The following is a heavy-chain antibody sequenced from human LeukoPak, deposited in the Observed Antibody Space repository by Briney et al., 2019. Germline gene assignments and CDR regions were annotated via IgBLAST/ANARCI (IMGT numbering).Heavy chain of an antibody. CDR3: ARLDLGGIAKL. D-gene: IGHD6-13*01. CDR2: INHSGST. Sequence: KPSETLSLTCTVSGGSISSYYWSWIRQPPGKGLEWIGEINHSGSTNYNPSLKSRVTISVDTSKNQFSLKLSSVTAADTAVYYCARLDLGGIAKLWGKGTTVTISS. CDR1: GGSISSYY. V-gene: IGHV4-34*01. J-gene: IGHJ6*04.